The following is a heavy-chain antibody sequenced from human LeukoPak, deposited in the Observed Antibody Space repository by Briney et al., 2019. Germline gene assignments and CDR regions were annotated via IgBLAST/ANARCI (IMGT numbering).Heavy chain of an antibody. CDR2: ISSSSSYI. Sequence: MNWVRQAPGKGLEWVSSISSSSSYIYYADSVKGRFTISRDNAKNSLYLQMNSLRAEDTAVYYCARVSVLRAFDIWGQGTMVTVSS. J-gene: IGHJ3*02. V-gene: IGHV3-21*01. D-gene: IGHD2-8*02. CDR3: ARVSVLRAFDI.